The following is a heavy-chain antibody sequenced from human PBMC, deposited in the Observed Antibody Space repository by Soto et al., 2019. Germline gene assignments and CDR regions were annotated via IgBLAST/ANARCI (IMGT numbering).Heavy chain of an antibody. V-gene: IGHV3-53*01. CDR2: IYSGGST. CDR3: ARGYPTGGNGLDV. J-gene: IGHJ6*02. Sequence: PGGSLRLSCAASGFTVSDNYMNWVRQAPGKGLEWVSVIYSGGSTYYTDSVKGRFTISRDNSKNTLYLRMNSLRAEDTAVYYCARGYPTGGNGLDVWGQGTTVTVSS. CDR1: GFTVSDNY. D-gene: IGHD2-15*01.